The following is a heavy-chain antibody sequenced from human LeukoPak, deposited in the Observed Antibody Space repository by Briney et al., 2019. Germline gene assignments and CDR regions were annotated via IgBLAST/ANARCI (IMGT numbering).Heavy chain of an antibody. CDR2: IKQDGSEK. D-gene: IGHD2-15*01. Sequence: PGGSLRLSCAASGFTFSTYWMSWVRQAPGKGLEWVANIKQDGSEKHFVDSVKGRFTISRDNAKNSLFLEMNSLRAEDTAVYYCARGWNYSGSGGPGDYWGKGPLVTVSS. J-gene: IGHJ4*02. V-gene: IGHV3-7*01. CDR1: GFTFSTYW. CDR3: ARGWNYSGSGGPGDY.